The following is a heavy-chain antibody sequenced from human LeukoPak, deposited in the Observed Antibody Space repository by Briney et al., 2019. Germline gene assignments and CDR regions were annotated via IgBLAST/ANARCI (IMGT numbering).Heavy chain of an antibody. CDR1: GGSISSYY. J-gene: IGHJ4*02. Sequence: SETLSLTCTVSGGSISSYYWSWIRQPPGKGLEWIGYIYYSGSTNYNPSLKSRVTISVDTSKNQFSLKLSSVTAADTAVYYCARGQYQLLYCFDYWGQGTLVTVSS. CDR2: IYYSGST. CDR3: ARGQYQLLYCFDY. D-gene: IGHD2-2*01. V-gene: IGHV4-59*01.